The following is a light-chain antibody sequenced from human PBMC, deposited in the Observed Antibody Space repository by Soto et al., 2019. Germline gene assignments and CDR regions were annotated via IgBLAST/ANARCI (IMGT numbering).Light chain of an antibody. J-gene: IGKJ2*01. V-gene: IGKV1-39*01. CDR1: QSISSY. CDR3: LQYNSYPYT. Sequence: DIQMTQSPSSLSASVGDRVTITCRASQSISSYLNWYQQKPGKAPKLLIYAASTLQSGVPSRFSGSGSGTDFTLTISSLQPEDFATYYCLQYNSYPYTFGQGTKVDIK. CDR2: AAS.